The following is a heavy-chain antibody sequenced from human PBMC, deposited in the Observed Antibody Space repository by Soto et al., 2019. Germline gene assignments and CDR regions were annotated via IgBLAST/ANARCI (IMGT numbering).Heavy chain of an antibody. V-gene: IGHV1-69*01. Sequence: QVQLVQSGAEVKKPGSSVKVSCKASGGTFSSYAISWVRQAPAQGLEWMGGSIPIFGTANYAQKFQGRVTITADESTSTAYMELSSLRSEDTAVYYCASGPFLGYCSGGSCSGAFDIWRQGTMVTVSS. CDR2: SIPIFGTA. D-gene: IGHD2-15*01. CDR3: ASGPFLGYCSGGSCSGAFDI. J-gene: IGHJ3*02. CDR1: GGTFSSYA.